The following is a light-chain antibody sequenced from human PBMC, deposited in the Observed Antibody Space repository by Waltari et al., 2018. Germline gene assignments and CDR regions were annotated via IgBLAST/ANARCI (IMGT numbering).Light chain of an antibody. CDR2: RNN. J-gene: IGLJ3*02. Sequence: QSVLTQPPSASGTPGQRVTISCSVSSSNIGSSYVYWYQQVPGTAPKLLIYRNNQRPPGGPARCSGSKSGTSASLAISGLRSEDEADYYCEAWDDSLSVLVFGGGTKVTVL. CDR1: SSNIGSSY. V-gene: IGLV1-47*01. CDR3: EAWDDSLSVLV.